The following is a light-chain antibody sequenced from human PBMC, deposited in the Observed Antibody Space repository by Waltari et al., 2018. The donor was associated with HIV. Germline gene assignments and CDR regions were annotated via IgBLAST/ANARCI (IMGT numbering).Light chain of an antibody. CDR2: GAS. Sequence: DIQMTQSPSSLSASVGERVTITCRASQGISNYVAWYQQRPGEVPKLLIYGASTLQSGVPSRFSGSGSGTDFTLTISSLQPEDVATYYCQKYNGAPYTFGQGTKLE. CDR1: QGISNY. J-gene: IGKJ2*01. V-gene: IGKV1-27*01. CDR3: QKYNGAPYT.